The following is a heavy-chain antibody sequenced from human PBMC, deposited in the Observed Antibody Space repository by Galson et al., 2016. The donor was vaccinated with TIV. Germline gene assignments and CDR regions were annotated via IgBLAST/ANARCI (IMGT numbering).Heavy chain of an antibody. CDR3: AKDRGCGGDCPHYYGMDV. V-gene: IGHV3-30*02. CDR1: GFTFSSYT. J-gene: IGHJ6*02. D-gene: IGHD2-21*02. Sequence: SLRLSCAASGFTFSSYTMHWVRQAPGKGLEWVALIWYDGSKKYYTDSVKGRFTISRDNSKNTLYLQMDSLRPEDTARYYCAKDRGCGGDCPHYYGMDVWGQGTTVTVSS. CDR2: IWYDGSKK.